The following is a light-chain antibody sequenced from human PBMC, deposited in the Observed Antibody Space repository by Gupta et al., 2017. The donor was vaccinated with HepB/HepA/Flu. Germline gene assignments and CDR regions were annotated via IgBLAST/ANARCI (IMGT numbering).Light chain of an antibody. CDR1: QSVLYSPNNKNY. CDR2: WAS. Sequence: DIVMTQSPDSLAVSLGERATINCKSSQSVLYSPNNKNYLAWYQQKQGQPPKLLIYWASARESGVPDRFSGSGSGTDFTLTISSLQAEDVAVYYCQQYYSTPPTFGQGTKVEIK. V-gene: IGKV4-1*01. J-gene: IGKJ1*01. CDR3: QQYYSTPPT.